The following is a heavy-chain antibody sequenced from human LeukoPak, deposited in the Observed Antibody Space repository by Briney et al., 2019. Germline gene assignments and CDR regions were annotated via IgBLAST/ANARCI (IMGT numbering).Heavy chain of an antibody. V-gene: IGHV3-23*01. CDR3: AKAAQIYPNWFDP. D-gene: IGHD3-16*02. CDR1: GFTFSIYA. J-gene: IGHJ5*02. CDR2: TVGGSGGST. Sequence: PGGSLRLSCVASGFTFSIYAMSWVRQAPGKGLEWVSVTVGGSGGSTYFADSVKGRFTISRDNSKNTVYLQMNSLRAEDTAVYYCAKAAQIYPNWFDPWGQGTLVTVSS.